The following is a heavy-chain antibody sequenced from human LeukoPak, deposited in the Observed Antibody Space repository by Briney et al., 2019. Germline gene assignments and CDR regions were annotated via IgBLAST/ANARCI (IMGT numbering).Heavy chain of an antibody. CDR2: ISGSGGST. D-gene: IGHD5/OR15-5a*01. CDR3: ARGLRTFDY. Sequence: PGGSLRLSCAASGFTFNNYGMSWVRQAPGKGLEWVSAISGSGGSTYYADSVKGRFTISRDNSKNTLYLQMNSLRAEDAAVYYCARGLRTFDYWGQGTLVTVSS. V-gene: IGHV3-23*01. CDR1: GFTFNNYG. J-gene: IGHJ4*02.